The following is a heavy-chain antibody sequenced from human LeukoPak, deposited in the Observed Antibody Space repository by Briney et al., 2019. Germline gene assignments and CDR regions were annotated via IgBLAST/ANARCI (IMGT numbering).Heavy chain of an antibody. D-gene: IGHD2-2*01. CDR3: ARYRGTSLYYYYYGMDV. J-gene: IGHJ6*02. Sequence: TSETLSLTCAVYGGSFSGYYWSWIRQPPGKGLEWIGEINHSGSTNYNPSLKSRVTISVDTSKNQFSLKLSSVTAADTAVYYCARYRGTSLYYYYYGMDVWGQGTTATVSS. V-gene: IGHV4-34*01. CDR1: GGSFSGYY. CDR2: INHSGST.